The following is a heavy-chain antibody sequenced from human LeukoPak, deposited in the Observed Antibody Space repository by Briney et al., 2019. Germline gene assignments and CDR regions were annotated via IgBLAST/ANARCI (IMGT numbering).Heavy chain of an antibody. D-gene: IGHD3-22*01. CDR3: ARQTYYYDSSGYYFGCLDY. J-gene: IGHJ4*02. Sequence: KSSETLSLTCAVYGGSFSGYYWSWIRQPPGKGLEWIGYIYYSGSTNYSPSLKSRVTISVDTSKNQFSLKLSSVTAADTAVYYCARQTYYYDSSGYYFGCLDYWGQGTLVTVSS. CDR1: GGSFSGYY. CDR2: IYYSGST. V-gene: IGHV4-59*08.